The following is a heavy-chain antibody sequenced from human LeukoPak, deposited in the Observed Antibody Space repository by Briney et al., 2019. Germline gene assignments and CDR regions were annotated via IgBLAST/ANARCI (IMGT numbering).Heavy chain of an antibody. CDR1: GYTLSHYY. D-gene: IGHD6-13*01. CDR3: ARVRGNSCDY. Sequence: ASVKVSCKTSGYTLSHYYMHWVRQAPGQGLEWMGWIRGDTGDTDSPQKFQGRVTMTRDTSSNTAYIELSRLTFDDTARYFCARVRGNSCDYWGQGTLVTVSS. J-gene: IGHJ4*02. CDR2: IRGDTGDT. V-gene: IGHV1-2*02.